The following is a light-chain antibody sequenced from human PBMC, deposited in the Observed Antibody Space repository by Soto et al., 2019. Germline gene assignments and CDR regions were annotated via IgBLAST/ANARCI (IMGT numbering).Light chain of an antibody. Sequence: QSALTQPPPASGSPGQSVTISCTGTSSDVGGYDYVSWYQQPPGKAPKLMIYEVTIRPSGVSDRFSGSKSGNTASLTVSGLQAEDEADYYCSSYTGGNPSYVFGTGTKVTVL. CDR3: SSYTGGNPSYV. V-gene: IGLV2-8*01. CDR1: SSDVGGYDY. CDR2: EVT. J-gene: IGLJ1*01.